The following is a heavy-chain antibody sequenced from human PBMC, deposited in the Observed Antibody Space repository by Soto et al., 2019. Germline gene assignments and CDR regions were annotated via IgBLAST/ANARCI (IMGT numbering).Heavy chain of an antibody. D-gene: IGHD2-15*01. CDR3: ATCYCSVGSRCTCWHFDL. CDR2: ISIENGDT. V-gene: IGHV1-18*01. J-gene: IGHJ2*01. Sequence: QVQVVHSGAEVKKPGASVKVACKASGYSFDPFGMSWVRQAPGQGLEWRGWISIENGDTNTAQKFQDRVTMTTDTSTSTAYMELRSLTSDDTAVYYCATCYCSVGSRCTCWHFDLWGRGTLVTCSS. CDR1: GYSFDPFG.